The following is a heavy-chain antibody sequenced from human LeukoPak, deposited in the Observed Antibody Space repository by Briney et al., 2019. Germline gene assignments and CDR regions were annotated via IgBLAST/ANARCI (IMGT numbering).Heavy chain of an antibody. J-gene: IGHJ3*02. V-gene: IGHV3-53*05. CDR1: GFTVSSNY. Sequence: GGSLRLSCAASGFTVSSNYMSWVRQAPGKGLEWVSVIYSGGSTYYADSVKGRFTISRDNSKNTLYLQMNSLRAEDTAVYYCAKRANPNRNIVVVPAAISVDIWGQGTMVTVSS. CDR2: IYSGGST. CDR3: AKRANPNRNIVVVPAAISVDI. D-gene: IGHD2-2*01.